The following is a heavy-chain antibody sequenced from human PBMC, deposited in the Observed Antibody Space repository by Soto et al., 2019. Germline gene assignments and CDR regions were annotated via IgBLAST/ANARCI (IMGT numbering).Heavy chain of an antibody. V-gene: IGHV3-9*01. Sequence: EVQLVESGGGWVQPGRSLRLSCAASGFTFDDYAMHWVRQAPGKGLEWGSGIAFNSGNTAYADSVKGRFTISRDNAKNSLYLQMNSLRAEDTALYYCAKDLRTSWIFGNFDSWGQGTLVTVSS. D-gene: IGHD3-3*01. CDR1: GFTFDDYA. CDR3: AKDLRTSWIFGNFDS. CDR2: IAFNSGNT. J-gene: IGHJ4*02.